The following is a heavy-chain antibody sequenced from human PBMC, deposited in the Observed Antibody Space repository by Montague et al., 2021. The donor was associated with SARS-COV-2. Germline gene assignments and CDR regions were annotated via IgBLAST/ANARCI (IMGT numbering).Heavy chain of an antibody. CDR3: ARAHSGSSAHLDT. V-gene: IGHV4-61*02. D-gene: IGHD5-12*01. CDR1: GGSISSSGYH. Sequence: TLSLTCTVSGGSISSSGYHWSWIRQPAGKGLEWVGRIYTSGTTYYSSSLKSRVTISVDTSKNQFSLKLTSVTAADTAVYYCARAHSGSSAHLDTWGQGSLVTVSS. J-gene: IGHJ5*02. CDR2: IYTSGTT.